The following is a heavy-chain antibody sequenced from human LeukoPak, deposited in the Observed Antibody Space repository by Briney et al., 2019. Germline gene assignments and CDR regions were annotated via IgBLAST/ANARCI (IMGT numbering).Heavy chain of an antibody. CDR3: ARAAHIGSFFDS. CDR1: GISFDGFS. Sequence: GGSLRLSCVGSGISFDGFSLNWVRQAPGKGLEWVASISTTNAYIHHADSVRGRFTVSRDNAKNSLFLQMDNLKAEDTATYYCARAAHIGSFFDSWGLGALATVSS. V-gene: IGHV3-21*04. CDR2: ISTTNAYI. D-gene: IGHD3-10*01. J-gene: IGHJ4*02.